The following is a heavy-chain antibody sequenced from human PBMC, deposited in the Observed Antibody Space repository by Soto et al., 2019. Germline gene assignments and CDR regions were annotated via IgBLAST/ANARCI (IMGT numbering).Heavy chain of an antibody. D-gene: IGHD2-15*01. Sequence: ASVKVSCKASGYTFTSYGISWVRQAPGQGLEWMGWISAYNGNTNYAQKLQGRVTMTTDTSTSTAYMELRSLRSDDTAVYYCARVFGVVVVAATADFDYWGQGTLVTVSS. CDR2: ISAYNGNT. V-gene: IGHV1-18*01. CDR3: ARVFGVVVVAATADFDY. CDR1: GYTFTSYG. J-gene: IGHJ4*02.